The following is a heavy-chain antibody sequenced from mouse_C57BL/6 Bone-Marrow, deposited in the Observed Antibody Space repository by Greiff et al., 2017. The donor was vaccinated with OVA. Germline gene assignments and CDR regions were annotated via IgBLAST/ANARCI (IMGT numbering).Heavy chain of an antibody. Sequence: EVMLVEPGGGLVKPGGSLKLSCAASGFTFSSYTMSWVRQTPEKRLEWVATISGGGGNTYYPDSVKGRFTISRDNAKNTLYLQMSSLRSEDTALYYCARHAHYYGSSFPFAYWGQGTLVTVSA. V-gene: IGHV5-9*01. D-gene: IGHD1-1*01. CDR1: GFTFSSYT. CDR2: ISGGGGNT. J-gene: IGHJ3*01. CDR3: ARHAHYYGSSFPFAY.